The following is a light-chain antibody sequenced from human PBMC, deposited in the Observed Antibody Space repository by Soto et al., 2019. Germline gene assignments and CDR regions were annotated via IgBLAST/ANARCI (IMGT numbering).Light chain of an antibody. CDR3: QQYGSSPRWT. Sequence: NELTQSPGTLSLSTGERATLSCRASRSVTSNFVAWYQQKPGQAPRLLVYGASTRAIDIPERFSGSGSGTDFSLTINRLEPEDFAVYFCQQYGSSPRWTFGQGTKVDIK. V-gene: IGKV3-20*01. CDR1: RSVTSNF. CDR2: GAS. J-gene: IGKJ2*02.